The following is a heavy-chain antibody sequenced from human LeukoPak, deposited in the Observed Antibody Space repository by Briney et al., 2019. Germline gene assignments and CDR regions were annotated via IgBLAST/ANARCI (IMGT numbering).Heavy chain of an antibody. Sequence: PSETLSLTCAVYGGSFSGYYWSWIRQPPGKGLEWIGEINHSGSTNYNPSLKSRVTMSVDTSKNQFSLKLSSVTAADTAVYYCAREGDSSGLLGYWGQGTLVTVSS. CDR1: GGSFSGYY. D-gene: IGHD3-22*01. CDR3: AREGDSSGLLGY. J-gene: IGHJ4*02. CDR2: INHSGST. V-gene: IGHV4-34*01.